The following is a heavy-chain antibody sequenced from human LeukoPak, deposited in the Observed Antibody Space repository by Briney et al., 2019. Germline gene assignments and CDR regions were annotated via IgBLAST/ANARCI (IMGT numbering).Heavy chain of an antibody. CDR3: ARVLVPAATIDGRYYYYGMDV. CDR2: IYYSGST. CDR1: GGSISSYY. D-gene: IGHD2-2*01. V-gene: IGHV4-59*01. J-gene: IGHJ6*02. Sequence: SQTLSLTCTVSGGSISSYYWSWIRQPPGKGLEWIGYIYYSGSTNYNPSLKSRVTISVDTSKNQFSLKLSSVTAADTAVYYCARVLVPAATIDGRYYYYGMDVRGQGTTVTVSS.